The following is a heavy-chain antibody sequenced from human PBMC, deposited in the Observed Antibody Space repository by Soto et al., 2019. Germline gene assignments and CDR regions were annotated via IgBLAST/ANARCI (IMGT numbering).Heavy chain of an antibody. CDR2: IYYSGST. J-gene: IGHJ3*02. CDR3: ARQQWRVLNAFDI. Sequence: QVQLQESGPGLVKPSETLSLTCTVSGGSISSYYWSWIRQPPGKGLEWIGYIYYSGSTNYTPSLKSRVTISVDTSKNQFSLKLSSVTAADTAVYYCARQQWRVLNAFDIWGQGTMVTVSS. CDR1: GGSISSYY. V-gene: IGHV4-59*01. D-gene: IGHD6-19*01.